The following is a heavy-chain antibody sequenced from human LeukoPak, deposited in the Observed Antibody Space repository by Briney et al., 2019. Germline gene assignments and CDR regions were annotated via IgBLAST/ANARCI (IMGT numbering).Heavy chain of an antibody. CDR1: GFTFSSYG. J-gene: IGHJ4*02. V-gene: IGHV3-30*02. D-gene: IGHD5-24*01. CDR2: IRYDGGNK. Sequence: GGSLRLSCAASGFTFSSYGMHWVRQAPGKGLEWLAFIRYDGGNKYYADSVKGRFTISRDNSKNTLYLQMNSLRAEDTAVYYCAKDDAWLQYNDWGQGTLVTVSS. CDR3: AKDDAWLQYND.